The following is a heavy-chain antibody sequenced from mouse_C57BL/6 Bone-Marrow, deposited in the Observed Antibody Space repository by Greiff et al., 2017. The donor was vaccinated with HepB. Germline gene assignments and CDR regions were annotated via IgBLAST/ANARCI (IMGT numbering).Heavy chain of an antibody. CDR2: IYPGDGDT. CDR1: GYAFSSYW. J-gene: IGHJ1*03. Sequence: QVQLKQSGAELVKPGASVKISCKASGYAFSSYWMNWVKQRPGKGLEWIGQIYPGDGDTNYNGKFKGKATLTADKSSSIAYMQLSSLTSEDSAVYFCAREYYYGSSYWYFDVWGTGTTVTVSS. CDR3: AREYYYGSSYWYFDV. V-gene: IGHV1-80*01. D-gene: IGHD1-1*01.